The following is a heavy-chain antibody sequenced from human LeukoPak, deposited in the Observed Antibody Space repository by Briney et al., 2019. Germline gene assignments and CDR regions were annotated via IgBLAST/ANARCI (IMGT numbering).Heavy chain of an antibody. J-gene: IGHJ4*02. CDR2: MNPSSGNT. Sequence: ASVKVSCKASGYTFTSYDINWVRQATGQGLEWMGWMNPSSGNTGYAQKFQGRVTMTRNTSISTAYMELSSLRSEDTAVYYCARGRRCSSTSCYKLVRDYWGQGTLVTVSS. D-gene: IGHD2-2*02. V-gene: IGHV1-8*01. CDR1: GYTFTSYD. CDR3: ARGRRCSSTSCYKLVRDY.